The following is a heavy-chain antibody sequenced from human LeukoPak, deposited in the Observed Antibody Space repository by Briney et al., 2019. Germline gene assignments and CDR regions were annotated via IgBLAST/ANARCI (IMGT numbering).Heavy chain of an antibody. CDR3: AKEDRGPLQMSTTRGLDY. J-gene: IGHJ4*02. CDR2: IRYDGGDK. CDR1: GFTFSSYG. V-gene: IGHV3-30*02. D-gene: IGHD5-24*01. Sequence: GGSLRLSCAAPGFTFSSYGMHWVRQAPGKGLEWVAFIRYDGGDKSYADSVKGRFTISRDNSKNTLYLQMNSLRAEDTDVYYCAKEDRGPLQMSTTRGLDYWGQGTLVTVSS.